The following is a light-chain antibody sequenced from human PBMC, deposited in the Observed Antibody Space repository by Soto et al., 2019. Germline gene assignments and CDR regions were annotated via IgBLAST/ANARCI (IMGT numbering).Light chain of an antibody. CDR2: DAS. Sequence: EIVLTQSPGTLSLSPGERGTLSCRASQSVSSNFLAWYQQKPGQAPRLLIFDASTRATGIPDRFTGSGSGTDFTLTISSLQSEDFAVYYCQQYNNWPPYTFGQGTKLEIK. J-gene: IGKJ2*01. V-gene: IGKV3D-15*01. CDR1: QSVSSN. CDR3: QQYNNWPPYT.